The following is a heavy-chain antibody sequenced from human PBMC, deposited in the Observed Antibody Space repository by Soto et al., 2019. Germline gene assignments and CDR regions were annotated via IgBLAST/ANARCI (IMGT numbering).Heavy chain of an antibody. CDR3: SRLSRGAPGGSC. Sequence: EVQLVESGGGLVQPGGSLRLSCAASGFGFSSYWMIWARQVPGKGLEWLAKINQDGSEKNYVDSVRGRFTISRDNAKSSVYLQLGSLRAEDTAVYFCSRLSRGAPGGSCWGQGTMVTVSS. V-gene: IGHV3-7*03. D-gene: IGHD2-15*01. J-gene: IGHJ4*02. CDR2: INQDGSEK. CDR1: GFGFSSYW.